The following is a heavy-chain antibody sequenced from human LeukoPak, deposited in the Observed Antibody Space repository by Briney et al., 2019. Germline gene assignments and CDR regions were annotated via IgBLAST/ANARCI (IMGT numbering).Heavy chain of an antibody. Sequence: PSETLSLTCTVSGYSISSGYYWGWIRQPPGKGLEWIGSIYHSGSTYYNPSLKSRVTMSVDTSKNQFSLKLSSVTAADTAVYYCARGRYYYDSSGVYWFDPWGQGTLVTVSS. J-gene: IGHJ5*02. CDR2: IYHSGST. CDR3: ARGRYYYDSSGVYWFDP. D-gene: IGHD3-22*01. V-gene: IGHV4-38-2*02. CDR1: GYSISSGYY.